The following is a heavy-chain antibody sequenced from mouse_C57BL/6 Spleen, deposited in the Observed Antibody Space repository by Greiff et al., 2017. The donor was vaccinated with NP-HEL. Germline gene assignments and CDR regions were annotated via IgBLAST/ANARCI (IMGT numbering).Heavy chain of an antibody. CDR2: ISSGGDYT. J-gene: IGHJ2*01. V-gene: IGHV5-9-1*02. CDR1: GFTFSSYA. D-gene: IGHD1-1*01. Sequence: DVMLVESGEGLVKPGGSLKLSCAASGFTFSSYAMSWVRQTPEKRLEWVAYISSGGDYTYYADPVKGRFTISRDNARNTLYLQMSILKSEDTAMYYCTRGNYGSSYDYFDYWGQGTTLTVSS. CDR3: TRGNYGSSYDYFDY.